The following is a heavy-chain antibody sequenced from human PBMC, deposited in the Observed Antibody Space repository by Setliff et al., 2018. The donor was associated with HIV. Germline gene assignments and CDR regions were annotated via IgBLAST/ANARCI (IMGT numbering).Heavy chain of an antibody. V-gene: IGHV7-4-1*02. CDR3: AKGTKITTALYLAY. CDR2: INTETGNP. J-gene: IGHJ1*01. CDR1: GYTLTTYG. Sequence: GASVKVSCKASGYTLTTYGISWVRQAPGQGPEWMGWINTETGNPMYAQGFTGRFVFSLDTSVSTAYLQINSLKAEDTAIYYCAKGTKITTALYLAYWGQGTLVTVSS. D-gene: IGHD6-13*01.